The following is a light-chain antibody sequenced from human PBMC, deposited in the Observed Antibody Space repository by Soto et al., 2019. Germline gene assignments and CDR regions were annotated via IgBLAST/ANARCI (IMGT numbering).Light chain of an antibody. CDR2: DAS. J-gene: IGKJ4*01. CDR3: QQRSNWPLT. Sequence: IMLTQSPATLSLSRGERATLSCRASQSVSSYLAWYQQKPGQAPRLLIYDASNRATGIPARFSGSGSGTDFTLTISSLEPEDFAVYYCQQRSNWPLTFGGGTKVDI. V-gene: IGKV3-11*01. CDR1: QSVSSY.